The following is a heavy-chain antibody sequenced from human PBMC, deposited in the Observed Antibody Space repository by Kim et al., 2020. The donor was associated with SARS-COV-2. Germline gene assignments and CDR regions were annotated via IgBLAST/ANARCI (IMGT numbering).Heavy chain of an antibody. V-gene: IGHV1-2*06. CDR1: GYTFTGYY. J-gene: IGHJ4*02. Sequence: ASVKVSCKASGYTFTGYYMHWVRQAPGQGLEWMGRINPNSGGTNYAQKFQGRVTMTRDTSISTAYMELSRLRSDDTAVYYCARERRTADIVVQDYWGQGTLVTVSS. CDR2: INPNSGGT. CDR3: ARERRTADIVVQDY. D-gene: IGHD2-2*01.